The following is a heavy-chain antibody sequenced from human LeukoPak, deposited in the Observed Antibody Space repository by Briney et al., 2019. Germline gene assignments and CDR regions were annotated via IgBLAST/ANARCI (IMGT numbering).Heavy chain of an antibody. CDR3: AKAGRRDSVFDY. CDR1: GFPFSSDW. V-gene: IGHV3-74*01. J-gene: IGHJ4*02. Sequence: PGGSLRLSCAASGFPFSSDWMHWVRQAPGKGLVWVSRIKSDGSSISYADSVKGRFTISRDNAKNSLYLQMNILRADDTAVYYCAKAGRRDSVFDYWGQGSLVTVSS. D-gene: IGHD3-10*01. CDR2: IKSDGSSI.